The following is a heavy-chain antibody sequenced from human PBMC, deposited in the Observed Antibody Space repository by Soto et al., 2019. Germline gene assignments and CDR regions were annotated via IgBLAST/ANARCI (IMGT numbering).Heavy chain of an antibody. CDR2: INHSGST. CDR3: ARRVWNSNRWFDP. J-gene: IGHJ5*02. CDR1: GVSFGFYY. D-gene: IGHD1-7*01. V-gene: IGHV4-34*01. Sequence: SETLSLTRSVYGVSFGFYYGILIRPPPGKGLEWIGEINHSGSTNYNPSLKSRVTISVDTSKNQFSLKLSSVTAADTAVYYCARRVWNSNRWFDPWGQGTRVTVSS.